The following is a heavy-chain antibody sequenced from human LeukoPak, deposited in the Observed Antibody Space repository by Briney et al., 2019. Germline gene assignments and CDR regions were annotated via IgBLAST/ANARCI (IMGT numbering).Heavy chain of an antibody. J-gene: IGHJ6*02. CDR3: ARGGLDYGDYYGMDV. CDR1: GYTFTGYY. CDR2: INPNSGGT. Sequence: RASVKVSCKASGYTFTGYYMHWMRQAPGQGLEWMGWINPNSGGTNYAQKFQGRVTMTRDTSISTAYMELSRLRSDDTAVYYCARGGLDYGDYYGMDVWGQGTTVTVSS. V-gene: IGHV1-2*02. D-gene: IGHD4-17*01.